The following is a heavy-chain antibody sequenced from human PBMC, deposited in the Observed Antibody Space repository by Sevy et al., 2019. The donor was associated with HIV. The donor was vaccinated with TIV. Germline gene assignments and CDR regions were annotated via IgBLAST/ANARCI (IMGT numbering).Heavy chain of an antibody. J-gene: IGHJ4*02. CDR3: ARGVTGGRGWYYVFDY. Sequence: GGSLRLSCAASGFTFSSYWMSWVRQAPGKGLEWVANIKQDGSEKYYVDSVKGRFTISRDNAKNSLYLQMNSLRAEDTAVFYCARGVTGGRGWYYVFDYWGQGTLVTVSS. CDR2: IKQDGSEK. V-gene: IGHV3-7*01. D-gene: IGHD6-19*01. CDR1: GFTFSSYW.